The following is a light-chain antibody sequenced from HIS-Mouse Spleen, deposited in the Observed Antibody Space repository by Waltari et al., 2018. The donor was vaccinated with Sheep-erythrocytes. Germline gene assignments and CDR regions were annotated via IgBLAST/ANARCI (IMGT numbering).Light chain of an antibody. V-gene: IGLV2-11*01. J-gene: IGLJ1*01. CDR2: DGS. CDR1: SSDVGGYNY. Sequence: QSALTQPRSVSGSPGQSVTISCTGTSSDVGGYNYVSWYQQHPGKAPKPMIYDGSKRPSRVHDRFSGSKSGNTASLTISGLQAEDEADYYCCSYAGSYNHVFATGAKVTVL. CDR3: CSYAGSYNHV.